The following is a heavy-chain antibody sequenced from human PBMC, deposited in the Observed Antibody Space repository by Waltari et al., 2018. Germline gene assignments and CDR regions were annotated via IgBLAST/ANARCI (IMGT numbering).Heavy chain of an antibody. CDR1: GGTFSSYA. CDR2: IIPIFGTA. J-gene: IGHJ6*02. V-gene: IGHV1-69*01. Sequence: QVQLVQSGAEVKKPGSSVKVSCKASGGTFSSYAISWVRPAPGQGLEWMGGIIPIFGTANYAQKFQGRVTITTDESTSTAYMELSSLRSEDTAVYYCAGPTVPAASYYYYGMDVWGQGTTVTVSS. CDR3: AGPTVPAASYYYYGMDV. D-gene: IGHD2-2*01.